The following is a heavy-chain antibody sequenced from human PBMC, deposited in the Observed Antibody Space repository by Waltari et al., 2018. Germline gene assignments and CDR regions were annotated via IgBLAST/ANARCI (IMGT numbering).Heavy chain of an antibody. V-gene: IGHV3-48*03. CDR1: GFTFSGYD. Sequence: EVHLVESGGGLVQPGGSLRLSCAASGFTFSGYDMNWVRQAPGKGLELVAYILSSGRTTTYTDSVKGQFTISRDNAKNSLYLQMNSLRAEDTAVYYCARDGYNSFDYWGQGTLVTVSS. J-gene: IGHJ4*02. D-gene: IGHD5-12*01. CDR3: ARDGYNSFDY. CDR2: ILSSGRTT.